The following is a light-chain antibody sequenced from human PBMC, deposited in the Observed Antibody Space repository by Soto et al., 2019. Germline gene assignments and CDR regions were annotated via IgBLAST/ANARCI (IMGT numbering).Light chain of an antibody. J-gene: IGKJ1*01. CDR3: QQYNNWPPWT. CDR2: GAS. Sequence: EIVMTQSPATLSVSPGERATLSCRASQSVSSNLAWYQQKPGQAPRLLIYGASTRATGIPARFSGSGSGTDFTPAISSLQSEDFGVYYCQQYNNWPPWTFGQGTKVEIK. V-gene: IGKV3-15*01. CDR1: QSVSSN.